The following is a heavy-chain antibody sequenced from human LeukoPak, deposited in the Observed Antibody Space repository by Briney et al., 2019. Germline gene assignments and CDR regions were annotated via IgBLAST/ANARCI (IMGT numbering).Heavy chain of an antibody. Sequence: GGSLRLSCAASGFTFSTYWMHWVRQAPGKGLVWVSRINSGGSSTIYADSVKGRFTISRDNAKNSLYLQMNSLRAEDTAVYYCARGRVEMATISWGQGTLVTVSS. D-gene: IGHD5-24*01. V-gene: IGHV3-74*01. J-gene: IGHJ4*02. CDR1: GFTFSTYW. CDR3: ARGRVEMATIS. CDR2: INSGGSST.